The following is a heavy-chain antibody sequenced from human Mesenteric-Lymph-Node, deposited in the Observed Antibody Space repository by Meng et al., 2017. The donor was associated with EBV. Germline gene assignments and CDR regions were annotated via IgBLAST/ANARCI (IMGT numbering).Heavy chain of an antibody. Sequence: QVQLQQWGGGLLKPSGTLSLPCAAFGESFTPYFWSWIRQPPGKGLEWIGEISHGGSINYNLSLKSRLTISVDTSNNLFSLNINSVTVADTAVYYCARGGLQSSGWYKERPHWGQGTLVTVSS. CDR1: GESFTPYF. J-gene: IGHJ4*02. CDR2: ISHGGSI. CDR3: ARGGLQSSGWYKERPH. V-gene: IGHV4-34*02. D-gene: IGHD6-19*01.